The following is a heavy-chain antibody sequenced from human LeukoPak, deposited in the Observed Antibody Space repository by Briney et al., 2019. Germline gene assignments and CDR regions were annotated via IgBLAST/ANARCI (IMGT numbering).Heavy chain of an antibody. CDR3: VWGSYRIDAFDI. CDR1: GFTFSSYA. Sequence: GGSLRLSCAASGFTFSSYAISWVRQAPGKGLEWVSAISASGDSTYYADSVKGRFTISRDNSKNTLFLQMNSLRAEDTAVYYCVWGSYRIDAFDIWGQRPRVTVSS. J-gene: IGHJ3*02. V-gene: IGHV3-23*01. D-gene: IGHD3-16*02. CDR2: ISASGDST.